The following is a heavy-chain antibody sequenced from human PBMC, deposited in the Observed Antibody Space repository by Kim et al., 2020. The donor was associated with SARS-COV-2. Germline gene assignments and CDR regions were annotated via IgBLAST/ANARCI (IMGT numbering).Heavy chain of an antibody. V-gene: IGHV3-20*01. CDR2: INWNGGST. D-gene: IGHD6-13*01. J-gene: IGHJ4*02. CDR3: ARVVRRMAAAGAPGGKPGIYYFDY. Sequence: GGSLRLSCAASGFIFDDYGMSWVRQAPGKGLEWVSAINWNGGSTSYADSVKGRFTVSRDNTKNSLYLQMNNLRDEDTAFYHCARVVRRMAAAGAPGGKPGIYYFDYWGRGTLVPVSS. CDR1: GFIFDDYG.